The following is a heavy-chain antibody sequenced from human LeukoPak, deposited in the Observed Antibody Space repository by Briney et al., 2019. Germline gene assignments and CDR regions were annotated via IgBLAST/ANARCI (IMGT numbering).Heavy chain of an antibody. Sequence: GGSLRLSCAASGFTFSDYYMTWIRQTPGKGLEWVSYISISGTTTFYVDSVKGRFTISRDNTKNSLYLQMNSLRAEDTAMYYCARGTMVSDFWGQGTLVTVSS. CDR2: ISISGTTT. V-gene: IGHV3-11*01. CDR3: ARGTMVSDF. J-gene: IGHJ4*02. CDR1: GFTFSDYY. D-gene: IGHD3-10*01.